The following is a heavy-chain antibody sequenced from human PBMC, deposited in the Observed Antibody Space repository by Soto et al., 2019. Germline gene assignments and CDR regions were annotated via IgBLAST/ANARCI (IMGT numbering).Heavy chain of an antibody. CDR3: VGGQYYFDY. Sequence: QVQLVESGGGGVQPGRSRRLSWAASGFPFSGNGMHWVGEAPGKGLEWVAVISYDGSNKYYADSVKGRFTISRDNSASTLYLQMNSLRPEDTALYYCVGGQYYFDYRGQGTLVTVSP. J-gene: IGHJ4*02. CDR1: GFPFSGNG. V-gene: IGHV3-30*03. CDR2: ISYDGSNK. D-gene: IGHD3-10*01.